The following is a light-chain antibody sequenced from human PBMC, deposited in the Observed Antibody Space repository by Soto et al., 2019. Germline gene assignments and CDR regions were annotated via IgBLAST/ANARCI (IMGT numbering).Light chain of an antibody. Sequence: EIVMTQSPATLSVSPGERATLSCRVSQSVSSNLAWYQQKPGRAPRLVRYGASTRAPGVPARFRGRGSGTEFTLTISRLQSEDFAVYYCQQYNRWPPYIFGQGTKV. J-gene: IGKJ2*01. CDR2: GAS. V-gene: IGKV3-15*01. CDR3: QQYNRWPPYI. CDR1: QSVSSN.